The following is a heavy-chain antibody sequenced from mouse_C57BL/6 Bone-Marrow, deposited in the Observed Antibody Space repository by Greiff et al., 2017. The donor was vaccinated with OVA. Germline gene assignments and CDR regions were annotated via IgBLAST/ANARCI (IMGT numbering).Heavy chain of an antibody. V-gene: IGHV1-11*01. Sequence: QVQLQQSGAELASPGASVTLSCKASGYTFTDHIMNWVKKRPGQGLEWIGRIYPVSGETNYNQKFIGKATFSVDRSSSTVYMVLNSLTSEDPAVYYCGRPDLVYYYGSRDAMDYWGQGTSVTVSS. J-gene: IGHJ4*01. D-gene: IGHD1-1*01. CDR1: GYTFTDHI. CDR2: IYPVSGET. CDR3: GRPDLVYYYGSRDAMDY.